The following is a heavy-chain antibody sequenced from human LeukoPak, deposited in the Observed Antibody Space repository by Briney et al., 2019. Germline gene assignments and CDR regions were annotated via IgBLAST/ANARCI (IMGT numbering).Heavy chain of an antibody. CDR1: GGSISSGGYY. Sequence: SETLSLTCTVSGGSISSGGYYWSWIRQHPGKGLEWMGYIYYSGSTYYNPSLKSRVTISVDTSKNQFSLKLSSVTAADTAVYYCARAVTMVRGFIIPRYYFGHWGQGTLVTVSS. V-gene: IGHV4-31*03. J-gene: IGHJ4*02. D-gene: IGHD3-10*01. CDR3: ARAVTMVRGFIIPRYYFGH. CDR2: IYYSGST.